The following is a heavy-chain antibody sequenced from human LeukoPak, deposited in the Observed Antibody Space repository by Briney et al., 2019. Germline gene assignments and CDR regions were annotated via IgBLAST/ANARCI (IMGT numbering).Heavy chain of an antibody. J-gene: IGHJ6*02. Sequence: GSLRLSCAASGFTVSSNYMSWVRQAPGKGLEWVSVIYSGGSTYYADSVKGRFTISRDNSKNTLYLQMNSLRAEDTAVYYCARVLRRVLTGYYYYYGMDVWGRGTTVTVSS. CDR1: GFTVSSNY. D-gene: IGHD3-9*01. CDR3: ARVLRRVLTGYYYYYGMDV. CDR2: IYSGGST. V-gene: IGHV3-53*01.